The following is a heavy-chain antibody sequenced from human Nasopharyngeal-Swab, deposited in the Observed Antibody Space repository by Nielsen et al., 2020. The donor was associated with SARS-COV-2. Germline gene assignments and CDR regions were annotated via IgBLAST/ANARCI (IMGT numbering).Heavy chain of an antibody. V-gene: IGHV3-7*05. J-gene: IGHJ4*02. CDR2: IKQDGSKK. Sequence: GESLKISCAASGFTFSTYWMHWVRQPPGKGLEWVANIKQDGSKKNYVDSVKGRFTISRDDAMNSLYLQMNSLRAEDTAVYYCATHNDYRFENWGQGTLVSVSS. CDR1: GFTFSTYW. CDR3: ATHNDYRFEN. D-gene: IGHD4-11*01.